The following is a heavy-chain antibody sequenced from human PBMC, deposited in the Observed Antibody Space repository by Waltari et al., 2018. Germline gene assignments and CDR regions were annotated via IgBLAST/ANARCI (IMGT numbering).Heavy chain of an antibody. CDR3: ARDEGLERRYYYYGMDV. J-gene: IGHJ6*02. Sequence: QVQLVQSGAEVKKPGSSVKVSFKASGGPFSSYSISWVPQAPGPGLEWMGGIIPMFGTSNYAQKFQGRVTITADESTSTAYMELSSLRSEDTAVYYCARDEGLERRYYYYGMDVWGQGTTVTVSS. CDR1: GGPFSSYS. V-gene: IGHV1-69*13. CDR2: IIPMFGTS. D-gene: IGHD1-1*01.